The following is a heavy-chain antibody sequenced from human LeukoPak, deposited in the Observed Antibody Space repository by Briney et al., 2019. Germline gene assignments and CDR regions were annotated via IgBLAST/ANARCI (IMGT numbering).Heavy chain of an antibody. CDR2: INHSGST. CDR1: GGSFSGYY. CDR3: ARRRSGLGKNFDY. Sequence: SETLSLTCAVYGGSFSGYYWSWIRQPPGKGLEWIGEINHSGSTNYNPSLKSRVTISVDTSKNQFSLKLSSVTAADTVVYYCARRRSGLGKNFDYWGQGTLVTVSS. D-gene: IGHD7-27*01. J-gene: IGHJ4*02. V-gene: IGHV4-34*01.